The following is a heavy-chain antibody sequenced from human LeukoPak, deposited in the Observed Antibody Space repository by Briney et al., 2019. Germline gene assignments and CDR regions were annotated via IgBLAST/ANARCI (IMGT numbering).Heavy chain of an antibody. V-gene: IGHV1-2*02. CDR1: GYTLTDYY. D-gene: IGHD6-13*01. Sequence: ASVTVSFTASGYTLTDYYMHWVRQAPRPGLGWMGWLNPNSGGTNYAQKFQGRVTMTRDTSISTAYMELSRLRSDDTAVYYCASLAASGTSWFDPWGQGTLVTVSS. CDR2: LNPNSGGT. CDR3: ASLAASGTSWFDP. J-gene: IGHJ5*02.